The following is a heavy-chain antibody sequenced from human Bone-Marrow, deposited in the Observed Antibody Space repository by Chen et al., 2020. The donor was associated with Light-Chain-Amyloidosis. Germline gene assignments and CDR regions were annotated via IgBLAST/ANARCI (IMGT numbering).Heavy chain of an antibody. J-gene: IGHJ4*02. V-gene: IGHV5-51*01. D-gene: IGHD5-12*01. CDR3: ARRRDGYNFDY. CDR1: GSTFPNYW. Sequence: VKKPGESLKISCKGSGSTFPNYWIGWVRQMPGKGLEWMGVIYPDDSDARYSTSFEGQVTISADKSITTAYLQWRSLKASDTAMYYCARRRDGYNFDYWGQGTLVTVSS. CDR2: IYPDDSDA.